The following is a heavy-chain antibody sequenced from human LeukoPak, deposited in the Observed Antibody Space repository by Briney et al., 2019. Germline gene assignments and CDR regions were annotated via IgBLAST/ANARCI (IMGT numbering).Heavy chain of an antibody. V-gene: IGHV3-23*01. J-gene: IGHJ4*02. D-gene: IGHD3-22*01. Sequence: GGSLRLSCAASGFTFSSYAMHWVRQAPGKGLEWVSAISGSGGSTYYADSVKGRFTISRDNSKNTLYLQMNSLRAEDTAVYYCAKIDWVVTSIDYWGQGTLVTVSS. CDR2: ISGSGGST. CDR3: AKIDWVVTSIDY. CDR1: GFTFSSYA.